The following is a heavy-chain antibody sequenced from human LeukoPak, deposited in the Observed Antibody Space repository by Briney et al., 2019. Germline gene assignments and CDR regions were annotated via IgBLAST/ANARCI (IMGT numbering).Heavy chain of an antibody. CDR3: AVEDYGSGIGY. V-gene: IGHV3-21*01. Sequence: GGSLRLSCSASGFTSSSYTMNWIRQAPGKGLEWVSSISSSSSYIYYADSVKGRFTISRDNAKNSLYLQMNSLRAEDTAVYYCAVEDYGSGIGYWGQGTLVTVSS. CDR2: ISSSSSYI. CDR1: GFTSSSYT. J-gene: IGHJ4*02. D-gene: IGHD3-10*01.